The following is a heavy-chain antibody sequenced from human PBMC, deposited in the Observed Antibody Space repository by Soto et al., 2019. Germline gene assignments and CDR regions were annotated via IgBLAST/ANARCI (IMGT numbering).Heavy chain of an antibody. CDR2: IYHSGST. D-gene: IGHD2-15*01. CDR1: GGSISSGGYS. V-gene: IGHV4-30-2*01. CDR3: ARSTPYCSGGSCYRGFDP. Sequence: SGPLSITCAVSGGSISSGGYSWSWIRQPPGKGLEWIGYIYHSGSTYYNPSLKSRVTISVDRSKNQFSLKLSSVTAADTAVYYCARSTPYCSGGSCYRGFDPWGQGTLVTVS. J-gene: IGHJ5*02.